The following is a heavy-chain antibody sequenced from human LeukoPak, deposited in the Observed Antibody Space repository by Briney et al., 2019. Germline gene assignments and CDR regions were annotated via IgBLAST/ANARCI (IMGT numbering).Heavy chain of an antibody. CDR2: ISWNSGSI. CDR3: TKGQLWASGRAFDI. D-gene: IGHD3-16*01. Sequence: GRSLRLSCAASGFTFDDYAMHWVRQAPGKGLEWVSGISWNSGSIGYADSVKGRFTTSRDNSKNTLYLQMNNLRPEDTAVYYCTKGQLWASGRAFDIWGQGTMVTVSS. V-gene: IGHV3-9*01. J-gene: IGHJ3*02. CDR1: GFTFDDYA.